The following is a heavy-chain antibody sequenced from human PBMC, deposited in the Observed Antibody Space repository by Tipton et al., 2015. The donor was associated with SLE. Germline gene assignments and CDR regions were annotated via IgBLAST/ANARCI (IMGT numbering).Heavy chain of an antibody. CDR2: VHISGGT. CDR1: GGSISSSSYY. CDR3: ARLKYQRLTGVFDF. V-gene: IGHV4-61*02. J-gene: IGHJ4*02. Sequence: GLVKPSQTLSLTCTVSGGSISSSSYYWSWIRQPAGKGLEWIGRVHISGGTHYNPSLESRVTISEDTSKNQFSLILTSVTAADTAVYYCARLKYQRLTGVFDFWGQGALVTVSS. D-gene: IGHD1-20*01.